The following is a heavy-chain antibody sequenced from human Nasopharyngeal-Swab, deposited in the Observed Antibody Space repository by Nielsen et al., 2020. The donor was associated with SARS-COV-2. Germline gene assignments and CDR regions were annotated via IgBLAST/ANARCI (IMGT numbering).Heavy chain of an antibody. J-gene: IGHJ4*02. CDR2: IYHSGST. CDR1: GYSISSGYY. CDR3: ASRRSVAGTGSDY. D-gene: IGHD6-19*01. V-gene: IGHV4-38-2*01. Sequence: SETLSLTCAVSGYSISSGYYWGWIRQPPGKGLEWIGSIYHSGSTYYNPSLKSRVTISVDTSKNQFSLKLSSVTAADTAAYYCASRRSVAGTGSDYWGQGTLVTVSS.